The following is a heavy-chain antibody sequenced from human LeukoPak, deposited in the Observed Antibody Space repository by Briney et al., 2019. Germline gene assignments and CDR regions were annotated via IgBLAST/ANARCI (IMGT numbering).Heavy chain of an antibody. CDR3: ASTNDSGSYWSDSAVDY. V-gene: IGHV4-39*01. CDR2: IYYSGST. D-gene: IGHD3-10*01. J-gene: IGHJ4*02. CDR1: GGSISSSSYY. Sequence: PSETLSLTCTVSGGSISSSSYYWGWIRQPPGKGLEWIGSIYYSGSTYYNPSLKSRVTISVDTSKNQFSLKLSSVTAADTAVYYCASTNDSGSYWSDSAVDYWGQGTLVTVSS.